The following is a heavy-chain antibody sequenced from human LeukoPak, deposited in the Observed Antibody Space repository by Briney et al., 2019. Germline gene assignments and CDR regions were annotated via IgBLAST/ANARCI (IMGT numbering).Heavy chain of an antibody. V-gene: IGHV3-30*03. J-gene: IGHJ3*02. CDR2: ISYDGSNE. Sequence: GGSLRLSCAASGFTFSIYGMHWVRQAPGKGVEWVAVISYDGSNEYYADSVKGRFTISRDNSKNTLYLQMNSLRPEDADVYYCARDYFCSSTSCSATGAFDIWGQGTMVTVSS. D-gene: IGHD2-2*01. CDR1: GFTFSIYG. CDR3: ARDYFCSSTSCSATGAFDI.